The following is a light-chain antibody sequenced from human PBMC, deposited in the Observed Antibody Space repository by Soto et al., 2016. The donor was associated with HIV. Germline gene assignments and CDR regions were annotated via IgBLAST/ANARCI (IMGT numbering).Light chain of an antibody. V-gene: IGKV1-16*02. CDR1: QDINNY. CDR2: AAS. J-gene: IGKJ4*01. CDR3: QQYKELTRST. Sequence: DIQMTQSPSSLSASVGDRVTITCRASQDINNYLAWFQQKPGKAPKSLIYAASTLQSGSHQSSAAVDRGTDFTLTISSLQPEDLATYFCQQYKELTRSTFGGGTKVEIK.